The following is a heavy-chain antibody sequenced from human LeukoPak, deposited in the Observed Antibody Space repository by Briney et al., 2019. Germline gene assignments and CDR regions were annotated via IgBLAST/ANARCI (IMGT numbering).Heavy chain of an antibody. V-gene: IGHV3-30-3*01. CDR2: ISYGGSNK. J-gene: IGHJ4*02. Sequence: PGGSLRLSCAASGFTFSSYAMHWVRQAPGKGLEWVAVISYGGSNKYYADSVRGRFTISRDNSKNTLFLQMYSLRAEDTAVYYCARPILTWHIEVVNSDYWGQGTLVTVSS. CDR3: ARPILTWHIEVVNSDY. D-gene: IGHD2-21*01. CDR1: GFTFSSYA.